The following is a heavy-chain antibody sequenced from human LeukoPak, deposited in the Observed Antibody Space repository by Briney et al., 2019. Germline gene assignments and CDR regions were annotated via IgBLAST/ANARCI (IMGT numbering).Heavy chain of an antibody. V-gene: IGHV3-23*01. CDR1: GFTFSSYA. CDR3: ASNRAAAGTGALDY. CDR2: ISGSGGST. J-gene: IGHJ4*02. D-gene: IGHD6-13*01. Sequence: GGSLRLSCAASGFTFSSYATSWVRQAPGKGLEWVSAISGSGGSTYYADSVKGRFTISRDNSKNTLYLQMNSLRAEDTAVYYCASNRAAAGTGALDYLGQGTPVTVSS.